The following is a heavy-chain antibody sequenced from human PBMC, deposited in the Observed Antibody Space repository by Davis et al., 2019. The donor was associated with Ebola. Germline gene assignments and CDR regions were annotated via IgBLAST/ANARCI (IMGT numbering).Heavy chain of an antibody. CDR3: ASLRQIRNRGRDFFDC. Sequence: PSETLSLTCAVYGGSLSDDYLSWIRQPPGEGLEWIGEIDHRGDIKYNPFLKTRATLSIDTSTRQISLKLTSVTAADTAVYYCASLRQIRNRGRDFFDCWGQGTLVTVSS. V-gene: IGHV4-34*01. J-gene: IGHJ4*02. D-gene: IGHD1/OR15-1a*01. CDR2: IDHRGDI. CDR1: GGSLSDDY.